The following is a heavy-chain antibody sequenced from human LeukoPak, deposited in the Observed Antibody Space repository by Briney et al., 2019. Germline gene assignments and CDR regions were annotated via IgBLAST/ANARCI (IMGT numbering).Heavy chain of an antibody. CDR1: GFTFSSYN. CDR3: ARAHSSSWGFDP. Sequence: PGGSLRLSCAASGFTFSSYNMNWVRQAPGKGLEWVSYISSSSSTIYYADSVRGRFTISRDNAKNSLYLQMNSLRDEDTAVYYCARAHSSSWGFDPWGQGTLVTVSS. CDR2: ISSSSSTI. V-gene: IGHV3-48*02. J-gene: IGHJ5*02. D-gene: IGHD6-13*01.